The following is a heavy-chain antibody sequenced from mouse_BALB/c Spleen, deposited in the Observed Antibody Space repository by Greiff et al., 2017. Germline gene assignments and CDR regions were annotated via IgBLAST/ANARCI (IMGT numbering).Heavy chain of an antibody. V-gene: IGHV2-9*02. CDR2: IWAGGST. Sequence: QVQLKESGPGLVAPSQSLSITCTVSGFSLTSYGVHWVRQPPGKGLEWLGVIWAGGSTNYNSALMSRLSISKDNSKSQVFLKMNSLQTDDTAMYYCARDIYYGNPWFAYWGQGTLVTVSA. D-gene: IGHD2-1*01. J-gene: IGHJ3*01. CDR1: GFSLTSYG. CDR3: ARDIYYGNPWFAY.